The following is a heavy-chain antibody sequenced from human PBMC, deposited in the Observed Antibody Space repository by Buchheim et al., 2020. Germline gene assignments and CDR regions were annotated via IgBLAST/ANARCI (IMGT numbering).Heavy chain of an antibody. CDR3: TTDWVYDFLYYFDY. Sequence: EVQLVESGGGLVKPGGSLRLSCAASGFTFSNAWMSWVRQAPGKGLEWVGRIKSKTDGGKTDYAAPGKGRFTISRDDTKNKMDLQMNSLKTGDTAVYYCTTDWVYDFLYYFDYWGQGTL. D-gene: IGHD3-3*01. J-gene: IGHJ4*02. V-gene: IGHV3-15*01. CDR2: IKSKTDGGKT. CDR1: GFTFSNAW.